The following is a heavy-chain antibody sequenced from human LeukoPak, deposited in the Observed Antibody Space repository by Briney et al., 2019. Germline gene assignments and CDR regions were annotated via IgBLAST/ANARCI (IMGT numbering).Heavy chain of an antibody. CDR3: ARSHSSGWFWGLLDY. CDR1: GFTVSSNY. J-gene: IGHJ4*02. D-gene: IGHD6-19*01. V-gene: IGHV3-53*01. CDR2: IYSGGST. Sequence: GGSLRLSCAASGFTVSSNYMSWVRQAPGKGLEWVSVIYSGGSTYYADSVKGRFTISRDNSKNTLYLQMNSLRAEDTAVYYCARSHSSGWFWGLLDYWGQGTLVTVSS.